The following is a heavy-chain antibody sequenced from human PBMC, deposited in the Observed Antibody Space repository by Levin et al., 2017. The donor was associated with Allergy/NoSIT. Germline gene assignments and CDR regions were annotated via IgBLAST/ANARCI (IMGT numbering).Heavy chain of an antibody. V-gene: IGHV3-7*04. J-gene: IGHJ4*02. D-gene: IGHD5-18*01. CDR2: IKQDGSEK. CDR3: ARDRGYSYGFALDY. CDR1: GFTFSSYW. Sequence: PGGSLRLSCAASGFTFSSYWMSWVRQAPGKGLEWVANIKQDGSEKYYVDSVKGRFTISRDNAKNSLYLQMNSLRAEDTAVYYCARDRGYSYGFALDYWGQGTLVTVSS.